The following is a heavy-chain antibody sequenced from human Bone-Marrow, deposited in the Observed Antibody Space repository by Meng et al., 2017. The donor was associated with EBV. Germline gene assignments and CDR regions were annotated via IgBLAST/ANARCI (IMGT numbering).Heavy chain of an antibody. D-gene: IGHD6-19*01. CDR3: ARVRAPYSSGLFNY. Sequence: QLRRQESGPGLGKPSETLSLTCTVSGGSISSSSYYWGWIRQPPGKGLEWIGSIYYSGSTYYNPSLKSRVTISVDTSKNQFSLKLSSVTAADTAVYYCARVRAPYSSGLFNYWGQGTLVTVSS. J-gene: IGHJ4*02. CDR2: IYYSGST. CDR1: GGSISSSSYY. V-gene: IGHV4-39*07.